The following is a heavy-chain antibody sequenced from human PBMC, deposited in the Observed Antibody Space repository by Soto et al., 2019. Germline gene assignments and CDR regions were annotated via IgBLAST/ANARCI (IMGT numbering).Heavy chain of an antibody. J-gene: IGHJ4*02. CDR3: ARHFGIVVVVAATPFDY. CDR2: IYYSGST. Sequence: QLQLQESGPGLVKPSETLSLTCTVSGGSISSSSYYWGWIRQPPGKGLEWIGSIYYSGSTYYNPSLKSRVTISVDTSKNQFSLKLSSVTAADTAVYYCARHFGIVVVVAATPFDYWGQGTLVTVSS. D-gene: IGHD2-15*01. CDR1: GGSISSSSYY. V-gene: IGHV4-39*01.